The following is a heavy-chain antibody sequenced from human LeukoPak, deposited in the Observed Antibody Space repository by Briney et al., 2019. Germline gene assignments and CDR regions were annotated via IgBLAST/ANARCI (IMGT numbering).Heavy chain of an antibody. D-gene: IGHD3-9*01. J-gene: IGHJ4*02. CDR1: GFNFSSYA. V-gene: IGHV3-23*01. Sequence: GGSLRLSCAASGFNFSSYAMSWVRQAPGKGLEWVSAISGSGGSTYYADSVKGRFTISRDNSKNTLYLQMNSLRAEDTAVYYCAKGPFHILTGYYHFDYWGQGTLVTVSS. CDR2: ISGSGGST. CDR3: AKGPFHILTGYYHFDY.